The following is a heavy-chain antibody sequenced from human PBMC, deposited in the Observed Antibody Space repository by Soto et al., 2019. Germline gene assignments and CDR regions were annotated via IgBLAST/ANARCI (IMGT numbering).Heavy chain of an antibody. CDR2: IYYSGRT. CDR3: ARQRTTVVTQAYFDH. D-gene: IGHD2-21*02. V-gene: IGHV4-39*01. CDR1: GESISSSSYY. J-gene: IGHJ4*02. Sequence: SETLSLTCIVSGESISSSSYYWGWIRQPPGKGLEWIGSIYYSGRTYYNPSFKSRVTISIDTSKNQFSLKLSSLTATDTAVYYCARQRTTVVTQAYFDHWGQGALVTVSS.